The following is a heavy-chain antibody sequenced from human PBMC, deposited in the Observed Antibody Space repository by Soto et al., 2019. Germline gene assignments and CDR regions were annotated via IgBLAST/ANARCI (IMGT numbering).Heavy chain of an antibody. CDR3: ARERIAAADDNDAFDI. CDR1: GGSISSGGYY. D-gene: IGHD6-13*01. Sequence: QVQLQESGPGLVKPSQTLSLTCTVSGGSISSGGYYWSWIRQHPGKGLEWIGYIYYSGSTYYNPPLKGRVTIPVDTSKNQFSLTLSSVTAADTAVYYCARERIAAADDNDAFDIWGQGTMVTVSS. J-gene: IGHJ3*02. CDR2: IYYSGST. V-gene: IGHV4-31*03.